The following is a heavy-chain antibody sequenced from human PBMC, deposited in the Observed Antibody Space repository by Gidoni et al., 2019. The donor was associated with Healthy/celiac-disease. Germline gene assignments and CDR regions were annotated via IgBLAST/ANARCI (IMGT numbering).Heavy chain of an antibody. CDR1: GGSISSSRYY. CDR3: ARRKTIDPFGVVMAWFDP. V-gene: IGHV4-39*01. CDR2: IYYSGST. J-gene: IGHJ5*02. Sequence: QLQLQESGPGLVKPSETLSLTCTVSGGSISSSRYYWGWIRQPPGKGLEWIGSIYYSGSTYYNPSLKSRVTIYVDTSKNQFSLKLSSVTAADTAVYYCARRKTIDPFGVVMAWFDPWGQGTLVTVSS. D-gene: IGHD3-3*01.